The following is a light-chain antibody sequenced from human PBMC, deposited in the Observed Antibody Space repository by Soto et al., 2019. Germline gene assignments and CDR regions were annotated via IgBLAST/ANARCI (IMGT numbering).Light chain of an antibody. V-gene: IGKV1-39*01. CDR2: AAS. CDR3: QQCYSTPRT. Sequence: DIEMTQSPSSLSASVGDRVTITCRASQSISNYLNWYQQKPGKAPKLLMFAASSLQSGVPSRLGGGGSAADFTLTISSLPTEDFATYYCQQCYSTPRTFGQGTKVEIK. CDR1: QSISNY. J-gene: IGKJ1*01.